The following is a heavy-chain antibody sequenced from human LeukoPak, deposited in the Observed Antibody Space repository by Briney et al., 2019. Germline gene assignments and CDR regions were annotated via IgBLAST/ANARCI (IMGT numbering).Heavy chain of an antibody. V-gene: IGHV4-38-2*02. CDR1: GYSISSGYY. J-gene: IGHJ6*03. Sequence: SETLSLTCTVSGYSISSGYYWGWIRQPPGKGLEWIGSIHYSGSTNYNPSLKSRITISVDTSKNQFSLKLSSVTAADTAVYYCARGYCSGGSCYSYYYYNYMDVWGKGTTVTVSS. CDR2: IHYSGST. D-gene: IGHD2-15*01. CDR3: ARGYCSGGSCYSYYYYNYMDV.